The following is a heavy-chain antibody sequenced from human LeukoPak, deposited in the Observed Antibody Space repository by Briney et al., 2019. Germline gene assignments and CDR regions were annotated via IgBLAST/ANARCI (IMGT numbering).Heavy chain of an antibody. CDR2: MNPNSGNT. Sequence: GASVKVSCKASGYTFTSYGISWVRQAPGQGLEWMGWMNPNSGNTGYAQKFQGRVTMTRNTSISTAYMELSSLRSEDTAVYYCARGVWGDSSGYYLVDYWGQGTLVTVSS. D-gene: IGHD3-22*01. J-gene: IGHJ4*02. CDR3: ARGVWGDSSGYYLVDY. CDR1: GYTFTSYG. V-gene: IGHV1-8*02.